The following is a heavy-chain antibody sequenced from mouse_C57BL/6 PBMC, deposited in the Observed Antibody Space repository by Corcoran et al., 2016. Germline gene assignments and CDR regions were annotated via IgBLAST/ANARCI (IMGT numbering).Heavy chain of an antibody. CDR2: IYPRSGNT. J-gene: IGHJ4*01. CDR1: GYTFTSYG. V-gene: IGHV1-81*01. Sequence: QVQLQQSGAELARPGASVTLSCTASGYTFTSYGISWVMHRTGQGLEWIGEIYPRSGNTYYNEKFKGKATLTADKSSSTAYMELRSLTSEDSAVYFCARRSNSFYAMDYWGQGTSVTVSS. CDR3: ARRSNSFYAMDY. D-gene: IGHD2-5*01.